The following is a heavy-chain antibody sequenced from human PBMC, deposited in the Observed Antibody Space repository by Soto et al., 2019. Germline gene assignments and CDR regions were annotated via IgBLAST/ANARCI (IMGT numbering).Heavy chain of an antibody. CDR3: ASGASRWYPYFFDS. Sequence: QAQVVQSGAEVRKPGSSVKLSCKASEGTFNSYAIAWVRQAPGQGLEWMGGIIPYYNTLNYAQKFQDSVTITADDSTNTVYMELSSRRSDDTAVYFCASGASRWYPYFFDSWAQGTLVTVSS. D-gene: IGHD6-13*01. J-gene: IGHJ4*02. CDR2: IIPYYNTL. V-gene: IGHV1-69*01. CDR1: EGTFNSYA.